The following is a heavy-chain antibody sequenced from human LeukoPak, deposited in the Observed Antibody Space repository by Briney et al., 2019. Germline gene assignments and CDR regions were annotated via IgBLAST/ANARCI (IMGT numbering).Heavy chain of an antibody. CDR3: ARGGLVVAATIDY. D-gene: IGHD2-15*01. Sequence: ASVKVSCKASGYTFTSYAMHWVRQAPGQRLDWMGWINAGNCNTKYSQKFQGRVTITRDTSASTAYMELRSLRSEDTAVYYCARGGLVVAATIDYWGQGTLVTVSS. J-gene: IGHJ4*02. CDR1: GYTFTSYA. V-gene: IGHV1-3*01. CDR2: INAGNCNT.